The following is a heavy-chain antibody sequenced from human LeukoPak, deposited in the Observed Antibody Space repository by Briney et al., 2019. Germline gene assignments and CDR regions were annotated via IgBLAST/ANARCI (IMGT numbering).Heavy chain of an antibody. D-gene: IGHD3-10*01. J-gene: IGHJ3*02. Sequence: PSETLSLTCAVYGGSFSGYYWSWIRQPPGKGLEWIGEINHSGSTNCNPSLKSRVTISVDTSNNQFSLKLSSVTAADTAVYYCARENTMVRGAFDAFDIWGQGTMVTVSS. CDR3: ARENTMVRGAFDAFDI. V-gene: IGHV4-34*01. CDR1: GGSFSGYY. CDR2: INHSGST.